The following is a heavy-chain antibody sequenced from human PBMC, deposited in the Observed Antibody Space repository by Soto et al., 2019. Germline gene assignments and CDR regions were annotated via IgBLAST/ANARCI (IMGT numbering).Heavy chain of an antibody. V-gene: IGHV1-69*13. CDR1: GGTFSSYA. Sequence: SVKVSCKASGGTFSSYAISWVRQAPGQGLEWMGGIIPIFGTANYAQKFQGRVTITADESTSTAYMELSSLRSEDTAVYYCASLRITIFGVVTNYFDYWGQGTLVTVSS. CDR2: IIPIFGTA. CDR3: ASLRITIFGVVTNYFDY. J-gene: IGHJ4*02. D-gene: IGHD3-3*01.